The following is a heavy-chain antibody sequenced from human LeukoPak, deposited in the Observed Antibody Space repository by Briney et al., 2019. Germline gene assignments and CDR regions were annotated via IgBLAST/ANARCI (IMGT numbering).Heavy chain of an antibody. D-gene: IGHD3-22*01. CDR2: ISWDGVST. CDR3: AKDGKGSSGYYYADY. Sequence: GGSLRLSCAASGFTFNDYTMHWVRQAPGKGLEWVSLISWDGVSTYYAGSVRGRFTISRDNRKNSLSLQMNSLRTEDTALYYCAKDGKGSSGYYYADYWGQGTLVTVSS. CDR1: GFTFNDYT. V-gene: IGHV3-43*01. J-gene: IGHJ4*02.